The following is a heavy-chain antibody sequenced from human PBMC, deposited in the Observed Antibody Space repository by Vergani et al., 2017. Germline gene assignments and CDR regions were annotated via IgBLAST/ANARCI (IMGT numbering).Heavy chain of an antibody. CDR3: ERGEYYVCSGYYPFDY. CDR1: GGSISSYY. CDR2: IYYSGST. Sequence: QVQLQESGPGLVKPSETLSLTCTVSGGSISSYYWSWIRQPPGKGLEWIGYIYYSGSTNYNPSLKSRVTISVDTSKNQFSLKLSSVTAADTAVYYCERGEYYVCSGYYPFDYWGQGTLVTVSS. J-gene: IGHJ4*02. V-gene: IGHV4-59*01. D-gene: IGHD3-22*01.